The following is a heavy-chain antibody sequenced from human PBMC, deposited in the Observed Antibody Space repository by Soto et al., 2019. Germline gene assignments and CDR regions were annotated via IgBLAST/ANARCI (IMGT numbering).Heavy chain of an antibody. Sequence: QVQLVESGGGVVQPVRSLRLSCAASGFTFSNSGMHWVRQAPGKGLEWVAVISYDGSNKYYADSVKGRFTISRDNSKNTLYLQMNSLRADDTAVYYCAKAETGDRSGGFDYWGQGTLVTVSS. CDR2: ISYDGSNK. J-gene: IGHJ4*02. D-gene: IGHD7-27*01. V-gene: IGHV3-30*18. CDR1: GFTFSNSG. CDR3: AKAETGDRSGGFDY.